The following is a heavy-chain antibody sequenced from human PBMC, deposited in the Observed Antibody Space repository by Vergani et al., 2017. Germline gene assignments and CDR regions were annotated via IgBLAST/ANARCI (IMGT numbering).Heavy chain of an antibody. CDR3: ARDARYGGYFDY. Sequence: DVQLLESGGGLVQPGGSLRLSCAASGFTFSSYAMSWVRQAPGKGLEWVSAMSANGGGSYYVDSVRGRFTIARDNAKNSLYLQMNSLRAEDTAVYYCARDARYGGYFDYWGQGSLVTVSS. CDR2: MSANGGGS. D-gene: IGHD1-26*01. V-gene: IGHV3-23*01. J-gene: IGHJ4*02. CDR1: GFTFSSYA.